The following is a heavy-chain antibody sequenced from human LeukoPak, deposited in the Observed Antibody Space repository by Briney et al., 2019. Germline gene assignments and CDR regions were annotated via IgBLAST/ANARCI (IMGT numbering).Heavy chain of an antibody. CDR2: IIPIFGTA. V-gene: IGHV1-69*06. J-gene: IGHJ4*02. CDR3: ARVAPLNYDGSGYYDYFDY. CDR1: GGTFSSYA. D-gene: IGHD3-22*01. Sequence: GASVTVSCKASGGTFSSYAISWVRQAPGQGLEWMGGIIPIFGTANYAQKFQGRVTITADKSTSTAYMELSSLRSEDTAVYYCARVAPLNYDGSGYYDYFDYWGQGTLVTVSS.